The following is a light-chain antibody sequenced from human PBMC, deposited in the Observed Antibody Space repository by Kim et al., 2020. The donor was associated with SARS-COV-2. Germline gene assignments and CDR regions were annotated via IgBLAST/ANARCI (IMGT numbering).Light chain of an antibody. J-gene: IGLJ2*01. Sequence: GQQITISCTGTRSDIGDYNYVSWYQQHPGKAPKLMIYDVSKRPSGVSNRFSGSKSGNTASLTISGLQAEDEADYYCSSYTITSAVLFGGGTKLTVL. V-gene: IGLV2-14*03. CDR1: RSDIGDYNY. CDR2: DVS. CDR3: SSYTITSAVL.